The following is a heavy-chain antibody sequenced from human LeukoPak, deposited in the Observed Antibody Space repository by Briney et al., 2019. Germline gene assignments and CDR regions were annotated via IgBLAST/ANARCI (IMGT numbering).Heavy chain of an antibody. J-gene: IGHJ6*03. V-gene: IGHV1-8*01. CDR1: GYTFTSYD. CDR3: ARVAGHWNYVKYYYYYYMDV. D-gene: IGHD1-7*01. Sequence: GSPVKVSCKASGYTFTSYDINWVRQATGQGLEWMGWMNPNSGNTGYAQKFQGRVTMTRNTSISTAYMELSSLRSEDTAVYYCARVAGHWNYVKYYYYYYMDVWGKGTTVTVSS. CDR2: MNPNSGNT.